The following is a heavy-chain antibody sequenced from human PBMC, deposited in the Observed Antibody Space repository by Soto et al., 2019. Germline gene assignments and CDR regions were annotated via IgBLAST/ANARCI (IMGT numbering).Heavy chain of an antibody. Sequence: SETLSLTCTVSGGSISSSYWSWIRQPPGKGLEWIAYINYSGGTNYSPSLKSRVTISLDTSKNQFSLSLSSVTAADTAVYFCARDSYSSAHSYAFDLWGQGTMVTLSS. J-gene: IGHJ3*01. V-gene: IGHV4-59*01. D-gene: IGHD3-22*01. CDR1: GGSISSSY. CDR3: ARDSYSSAHSYAFDL. CDR2: INYSGGT.